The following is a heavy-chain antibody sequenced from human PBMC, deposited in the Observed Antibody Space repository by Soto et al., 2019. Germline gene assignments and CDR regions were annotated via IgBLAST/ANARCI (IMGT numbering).Heavy chain of an antibody. CDR3: ARGYCSSTSCYTRYYYYYGMDV. D-gene: IGHD2-2*02. CDR1: GGSFSGYY. Sequence: SETLSLTCAVYGGSFSGYYWSWIRQPPVKVLEWIGEINHSGSTNYNPSLKSRVTISVDTSKNQFSLKLSSVTAADTAVYYCARGYCSSTSCYTRYYYYYGMDVWGQGTTVTVSS. CDR2: INHSGST. V-gene: IGHV4-34*01. J-gene: IGHJ6*02.